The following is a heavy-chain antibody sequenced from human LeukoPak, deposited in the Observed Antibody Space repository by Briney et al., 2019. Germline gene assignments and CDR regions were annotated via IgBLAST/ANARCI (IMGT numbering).Heavy chain of an antibody. CDR3: ARDLTGSGDY. CDR1: GFTFSSYS. V-gene: IGHV3-48*04. D-gene: IGHD3-10*01. Sequence: PGGSLRLSCAASGFTFSSYSMNWVRQAPGKGLEWVSSISSSGTIIYYADSVKGRFTISRDNAKNSLYLQLNSLRAEDTAVYYCARDLTGSGDYWGQGTLVAVSS. J-gene: IGHJ4*02. CDR2: ISSSGTII.